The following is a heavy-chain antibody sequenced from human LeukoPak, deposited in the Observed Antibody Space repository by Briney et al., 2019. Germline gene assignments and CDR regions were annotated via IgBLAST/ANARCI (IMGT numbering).Heavy chain of an antibody. Sequence: GGSRRLSCAASGFTFSSYGMHWVRQAPGKGLEWVAVISYDGTNKFYGDSVKGRFTISRDNSKNTLYLQMNSLRAEDTALYYCAKERARTTFLDYWGQGSLVTVSS. CDR1: GFTFSSYG. CDR2: ISYDGTNK. D-gene: IGHD1-1*01. V-gene: IGHV3-30*18. J-gene: IGHJ4*02. CDR3: AKERARTTFLDY.